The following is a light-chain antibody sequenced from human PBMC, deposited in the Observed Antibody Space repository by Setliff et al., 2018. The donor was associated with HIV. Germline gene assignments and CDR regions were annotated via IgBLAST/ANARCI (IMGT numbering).Light chain of an antibody. J-gene: IGLJ1*01. Sequence: QSVLTQPPSASGSPGQSVAISCTGTSSDIGSHNHVSWYQQYPGKAPKLMIYELSQRPSGVPDRFSGSKSGNTASLTVSGLQAEDEADYYSASYAGDGVHDIYVFGTGTKVTVL. CDR1: SSDIGSHNH. CDR2: ELS. V-gene: IGLV2-8*01. CDR3: ASYAGDGVHDIYV.